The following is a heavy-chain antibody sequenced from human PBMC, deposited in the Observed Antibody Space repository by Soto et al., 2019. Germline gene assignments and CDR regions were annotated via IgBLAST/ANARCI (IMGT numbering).Heavy chain of an antibody. J-gene: IGHJ6*02. CDR1: GGSFSGYY. V-gene: IGHV4-34*01. CDR3: ARGGVVRDYYYGMDV. Sequence: QVQLQQWGAGLLKPSETLSLTCAVYGGSFSGYYWSWIRQPPGKGLEWIGEINHSGSTNYNPSLNSRVTISVDTSKNQFSLKLSSVTAADTAVYYCARGGVVRDYYYGMDVWGQGTTVTVSS. CDR2: INHSGST. D-gene: IGHD3-3*01.